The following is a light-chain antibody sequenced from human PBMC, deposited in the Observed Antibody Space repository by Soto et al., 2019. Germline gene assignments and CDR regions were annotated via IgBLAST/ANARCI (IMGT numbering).Light chain of an antibody. J-gene: IGKJ1*01. CDR3: QEYGNSRT. CDR2: GAS. Sequence: EIVLTQSPGTLSLSPGERATLSCRASQSVSSTYLAWYQQRPGHAPRLLIYGASSRATGIPDRFSGSGSATDFPLTIARLEPEDFALYYCQEYGNSRTFGQGTKVEIK. V-gene: IGKV3-20*01. CDR1: QSVSSTY.